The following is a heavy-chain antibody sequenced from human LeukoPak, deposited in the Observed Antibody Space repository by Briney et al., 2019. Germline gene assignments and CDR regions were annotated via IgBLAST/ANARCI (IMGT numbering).Heavy chain of an antibody. CDR3: ARVPLYDRSGYYFDY. D-gene: IGHD3-22*01. CDR1: GFTFSNYN. J-gene: IGHJ4*02. V-gene: IGHV3-48*02. CDR2: ISTSGRAI. Sequence: PGGSLRLSCAASGFTFSNYNMNWVRQAPGKGREWVSYISTSGRAIFYADSVKGRFTISRDNAKNSLFLQMNSLRDEDTAVYYCARVPLYDRSGYYFDYWGLGTLVTVSS.